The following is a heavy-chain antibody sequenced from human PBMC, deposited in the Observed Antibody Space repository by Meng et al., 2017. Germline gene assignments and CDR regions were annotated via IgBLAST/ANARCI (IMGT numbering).Heavy chain of an antibody. V-gene: IGHV2-5*01. CDR3: AHRRGMAAAGA. CDR2: IYWNDDK. Sequence: SGPTLVKPTQTLTLTCAFSGFSLSTSGVGVGWIRQPPGKALEWLALIYWNDDKRYSPSLKSRLTITKDTSKNQVVLTMTNMDPVDTATYYCAHRRGMAAAGAWGQGTLVTVSS. D-gene: IGHD6-13*01. J-gene: IGHJ5*02. CDR1: GFSLSTSGVG.